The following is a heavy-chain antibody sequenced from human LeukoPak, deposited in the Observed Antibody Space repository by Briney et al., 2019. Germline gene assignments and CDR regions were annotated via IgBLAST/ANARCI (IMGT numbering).Heavy chain of an antibody. V-gene: IGHV3-48*03. D-gene: IGHD2-2*01. J-gene: IGHJ5*02. CDR3: ARGQRPQYTSTWDNWFDP. CDR1: GFPFSSYE. Sequence: PGGSLRLSCAAPGFPFSSYEMNWVRQAPGKRLQWVSYISSSGNKIYYAASVKGRFTISRDNAKNSLYLQIDSLRAEDTAVYYCARGQRPQYTSTWDNWFDPWGQGTQVTVSS. CDR2: ISSSGNKI.